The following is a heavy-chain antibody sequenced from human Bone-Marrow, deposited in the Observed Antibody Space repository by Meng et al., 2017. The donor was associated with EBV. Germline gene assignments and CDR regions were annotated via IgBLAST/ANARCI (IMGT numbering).Heavy chain of an antibody. CDR3: AREGGDPDKYYFDY. Sequence: GQLVGSGGSFVQPGGSLKPSCAASGFTCSSYGMHWVRQGPGKGLEWVAVIWYDGSNKYYADSVKGRFTISRDNSKNTLYLQMNSLRAEDTAVYYCAREGGDPDKYYFDYWGQGTLVTVSS. CDR1: GFTCSSYG. D-gene: IGHD2-21*01. CDR2: IWYDGSNK. V-gene: IGHV3-33*08. J-gene: IGHJ4*02.